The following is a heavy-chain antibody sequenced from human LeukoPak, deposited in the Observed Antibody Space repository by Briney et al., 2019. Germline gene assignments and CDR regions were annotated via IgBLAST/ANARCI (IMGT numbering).Heavy chain of an antibody. V-gene: IGHV3-53*01. CDR3: ARDGRYYGSGSYAY. CDR2: IYSGGST. J-gene: IGHJ4*02. D-gene: IGHD3-10*01. Sequence: AGGSLRLSCAASGFTVSSNYMSWVRQAPGKGLEWVSVIYSGGSTYYADSVKGRFTISRDNSKNTLYLQMNSLRAEDTAVYYCARDGRYYGSGSYAYWGQGTLVTVSS. CDR1: GFTVSSNY.